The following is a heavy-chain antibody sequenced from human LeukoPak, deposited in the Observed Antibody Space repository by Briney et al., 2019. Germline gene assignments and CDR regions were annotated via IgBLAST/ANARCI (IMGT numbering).Heavy chain of an antibody. CDR3: ARAAAGLDY. CDR1: GFTFSSYG. D-gene: IGHD6-13*01. J-gene: IGHJ4*02. CDR2: IWYDGSNK. Sequence: GGSLRLSCAASGFTFSSYGMHWVRQAPGKGLEGVAVIWYDGSNKYYADSVKGRFTISRDNSKNTLYLQMNSLRAEDTAVYYCARAAAGLDYWGQGTLVTVSS. V-gene: IGHV3-33*01.